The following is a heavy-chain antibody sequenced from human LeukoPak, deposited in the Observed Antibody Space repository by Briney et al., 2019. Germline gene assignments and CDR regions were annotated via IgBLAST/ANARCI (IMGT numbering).Heavy chain of an antibody. V-gene: IGHV4-39*01. D-gene: IGHD4-17*01. CDR2: IHYSGTT. CDR3: VRYYAGDYQGSRFFDY. Sequence: SETLSLTCAVSGGSISSSISYWAWIRQPPGKGLEWIATIHYSGTTYYNPSLKSRVTISVDTSKNQLTLKVISVTAADAAVYYCVRYYAGDYQGSRFFDYWGQGTLVTVSS. CDR1: GGSISSSISY. J-gene: IGHJ4*02.